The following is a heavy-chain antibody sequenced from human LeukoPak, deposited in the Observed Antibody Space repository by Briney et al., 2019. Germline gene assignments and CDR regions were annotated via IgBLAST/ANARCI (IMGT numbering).Heavy chain of an antibody. CDR1: GLTFSSYS. D-gene: IGHD3-3*01. CDR3: ARVYYDFWSGYDYRDAFDI. Sequence: PGGSLRLSCAASGLTFSSYSMKWVRQAPGKGLEWVSYISSSSSYIYYADSVKGRFTISRDNAKNSLYLQMNSLRAEDTAVYYCARVYYDFWSGYDYRDAFDIWGQGTMVTVSS. J-gene: IGHJ3*02. V-gene: IGHV3-21*01. CDR2: ISSSSSYI.